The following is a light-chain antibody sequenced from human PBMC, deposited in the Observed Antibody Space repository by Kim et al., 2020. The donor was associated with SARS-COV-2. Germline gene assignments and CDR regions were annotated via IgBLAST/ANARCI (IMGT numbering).Light chain of an antibody. CDR3: QQYHNWRT. CDR2: GAS. V-gene: IGKV3-15*01. CDR1: QTVGRS. J-gene: IGKJ1*01. Sequence: EIVMTQSPATLSVSPGGRATLSCRASQTVGRSLAWYQQKAGQTPRLLIYGASTRAADIPARFSGSGSGTEFTLTVSSLQFEDFAVYYCQQYHNWRTFGQGTKVDIK.